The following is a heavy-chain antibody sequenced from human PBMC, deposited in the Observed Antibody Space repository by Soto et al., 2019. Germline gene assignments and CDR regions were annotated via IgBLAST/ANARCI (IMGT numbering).Heavy chain of an antibody. CDR2: INSDGSST. Sequence: EVQLVESGGGLVQPGGSLRLSCAASGFTFSSYWMHWVRQAPGKGLVWVSRINSDGSSTSYADSVKGRFTISRDNAKNTLYLQMNSLRAEDTAVYYCAREMEGSSWYGLRSLDNWFDPWGQGTLVTVSS. CDR3: AREMEGSSWYGLRSLDNWFDP. V-gene: IGHV3-74*01. J-gene: IGHJ5*02. D-gene: IGHD6-13*01. CDR1: GFTFSSYW.